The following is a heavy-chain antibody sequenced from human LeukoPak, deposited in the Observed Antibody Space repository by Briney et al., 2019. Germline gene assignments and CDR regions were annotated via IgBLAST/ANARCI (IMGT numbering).Heavy chain of an antibody. D-gene: IGHD3-10*01. CDR1: GFTFSSYA. Sequence: GGSLRLSCAGSGFTFSSYAMHWVRQAPGKGLEWVAVISYDGSNKYYADSVKGRFTISRDNSKNTLYLQMNSLRAEDTAVYYCARDRGDYYGSGSYYYWGQGTLVTVSS. CDR2: ISYDGSNK. CDR3: ARDRGDYYGSGSYYY. V-gene: IGHV3-30*04. J-gene: IGHJ4*02.